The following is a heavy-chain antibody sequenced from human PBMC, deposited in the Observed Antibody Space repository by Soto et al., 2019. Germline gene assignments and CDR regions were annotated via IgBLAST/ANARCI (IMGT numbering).Heavy chain of an antibody. J-gene: IGHJ6*02. CDR1: GGTFSSYA. CDR3: ARARRAYCSSTSCYSIKVHYYYYGMDV. CDR2: IIPIFGTA. V-gene: IGHV1-69*13. Sequence: SVKVSCKASGGTFSSYAISWVRQAPGQGLEWMGGIIPIFGTANYAQKFQGRVTITADESTSTAYMELSSLRSEDTAVYYCARARRAYCSSTSCYSIKVHYYYYGMDVWGQGTTVTVSS. D-gene: IGHD2-2*02.